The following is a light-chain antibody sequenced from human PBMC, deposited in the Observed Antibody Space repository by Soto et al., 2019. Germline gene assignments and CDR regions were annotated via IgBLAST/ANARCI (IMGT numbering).Light chain of an antibody. V-gene: IGKV1-27*01. CDR1: QGIHND. Sequence: DVQMTQSPSSLSASAGDRVTITCRTSQGIHNDLAWYQQKSGKAPKLLIYGASTVQSGVPSRFTASGYGTEFTLTISSLQPEDVATYYCQKYNSGLRTFGGGTTVEIK. CDR2: GAS. J-gene: IGKJ4*01. CDR3: QKYNSGLRT.